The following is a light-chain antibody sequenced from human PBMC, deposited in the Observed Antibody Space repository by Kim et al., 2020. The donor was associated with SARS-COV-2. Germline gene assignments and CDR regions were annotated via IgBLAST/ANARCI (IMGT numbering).Light chain of an antibody. CDR2: AAS. CDR3: QQRSGNTAT. CDR1: KSNNKY. Sequence: YENVGDRVNITGRASKSNNKYLKWYQQKPGKDPKLLSYAASTLKSGVPSRFSGSGSGTDFTLTISSLKPEDIATDEGQQRSGNTATFGKGTKLEI. V-gene: IGKV1-39*01. J-gene: IGKJ2*01.